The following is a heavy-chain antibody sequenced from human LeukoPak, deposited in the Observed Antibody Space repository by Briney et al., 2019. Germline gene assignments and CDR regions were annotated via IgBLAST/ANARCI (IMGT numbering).Heavy chain of an antibody. CDR3: ARGPYCSGGSCYSWVDY. Sequence: PSETLSLTCAVYGGSFSGYYLSWIRQPPGKGLEWIGEINHSGSTNYNPSLKSRVTISVDTSKNQFSLKLSSVTAADTAVYYCARGPYCSGGSCYSWVDYWGQGTLVTVSS. V-gene: IGHV4-34*01. CDR1: GGSFSGYY. CDR2: INHSGST. D-gene: IGHD2-15*01. J-gene: IGHJ4*02.